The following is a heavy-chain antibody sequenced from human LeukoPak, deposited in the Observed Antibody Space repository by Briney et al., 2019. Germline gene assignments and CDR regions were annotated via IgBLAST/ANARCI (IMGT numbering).Heavy chain of an antibody. CDR2: ISYSSVYI. J-gene: IGHJ4*02. CDR1: RFTFSTYT. V-gene: IGHV3-21*04. D-gene: IGHD4-11*01. CDR3: ARGIGSTVFFDH. Sequence: PGGSLRLSCAASRFTFSTYTMNWVRQAPGKGLEWLSSISYSSVYIYYADSVKGRFTISRDKSKNTLYLQMNSLRAEDTAVYYCARGIGSTVFFDHWGQGTLVTVSS.